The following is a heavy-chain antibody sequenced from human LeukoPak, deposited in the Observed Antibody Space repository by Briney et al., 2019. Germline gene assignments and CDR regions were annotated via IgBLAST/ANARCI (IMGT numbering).Heavy chain of an antibody. CDR3: ARGLKTTWRVFWVY. J-gene: IGHJ4*02. CDR2: INPNSGGT. CDR1: GYTFTDCF. Sequence: ASVKVSCKASGYTFTDCFIHWVRQAPGQGLEWMGWINPNSGGTNYGQKFQGRVTMTRDTSISTAYMELSSLRSDDTAVYYCARGLKTTWRVFWVYWGQGTLVTVSS. V-gene: IGHV1-2*02. D-gene: IGHD4-17*01.